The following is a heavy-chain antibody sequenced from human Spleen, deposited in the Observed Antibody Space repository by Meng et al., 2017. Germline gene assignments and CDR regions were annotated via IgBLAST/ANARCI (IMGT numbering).Heavy chain of an antibody. V-gene: IGHV3-23*04. D-gene: IGHD5-18*01. CDR1: GFTFSSYA. Sequence: EVQLVESGGGLIQPGGSLRLSCAASGFTFSSYAMSWVRQAPGKGLEWVSIISGSGGSTDYADSAKGRFTISRDNSKNTLYVQMDSLRAEDTAVYYCAKHPSYSYGSYYFDYWGQGTLVTVSS. CDR2: ISGSGGST. J-gene: IGHJ4*02. CDR3: AKHPSYSYGSYYFDY.